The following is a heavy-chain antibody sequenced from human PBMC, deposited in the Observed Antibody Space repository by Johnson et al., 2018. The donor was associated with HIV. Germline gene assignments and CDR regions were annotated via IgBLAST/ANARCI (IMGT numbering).Heavy chain of an antibody. Sequence: EVQLVESGGGLVQPGRSLRLSCAASGFTFDDYAMHWVRQAPGKGLEWVSGISWNSGSIGYADSVKGRFTISRDNAKNSLYLQMNSLRAEDTAVYYCARDREEYSGGWAEGRAFDIWGQGTMVTVSS. D-gene: IGHD6-19*01. CDR2: ISWNSGSI. CDR3: ARDREEYSGGWAEGRAFDI. CDR1: GFTFDDYA. J-gene: IGHJ3*02. V-gene: IGHV3-9*01.